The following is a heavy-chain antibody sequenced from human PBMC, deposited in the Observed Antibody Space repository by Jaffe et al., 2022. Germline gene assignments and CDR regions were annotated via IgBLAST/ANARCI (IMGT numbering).Heavy chain of an antibody. Sequence: EVQLVESGGGLVQPGGSLKLSCAASGFTFSGSAMHWVRQASGKGLEWVGRIRSKANSYATAYAASVKGRFTISRDDSKNTAYLQMNSLKTEDTAVYYCTRRYLDIGGLQFEGFDYWGQGTLVTVSS. CDR1: GFTFSGSA. J-gene: IGHJ4*02. CDR2: IRSKANSYAT. CDR3: TRRYLDIGGLQFEGFDY. V-gene: IGHV3-73*02. D-gene: IGHD5-12*01.